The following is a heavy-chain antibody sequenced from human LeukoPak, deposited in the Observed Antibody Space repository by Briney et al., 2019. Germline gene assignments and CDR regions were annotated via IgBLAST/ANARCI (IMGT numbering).Heavy chain of an antibody. D-gene: IGHD2-2*01. CDR2: IIPIFGTA. Sequence: SVKVSCKASGGTFSSYAISWVRQAPGQGLEWMGGIIPIFGTANYAQKFQGRVTITTDESTSTAYMELSSLRSEDTAVYYCARVGSAPSKPAQGAFDISGQGTMVTVSS. CDR1: GGTFSSYA. J-gene: IGHJ3*02. V-gene: IGHV1-69*05. CDR3: ARVGSAPSKPAQGAFDI.